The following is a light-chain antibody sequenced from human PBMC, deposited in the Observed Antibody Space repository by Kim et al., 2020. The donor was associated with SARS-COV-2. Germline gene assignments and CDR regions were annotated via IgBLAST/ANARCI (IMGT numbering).Light chain of an antibody. J-gene: IGLJ3*02. CDR1: NIRSKN. CDR2: ADN. CDR3: QVWDRSNGV. V-gene: IGLV3-9*01. Sequence: SVALGQMATITCEANNIRSKNVQWYQQRPGQAPLLVIYADNKRPSGIPERFSGSNSGNTATLTVSRAHAGDAADYSCQVWDRSNGVFGGGTQLTVL.